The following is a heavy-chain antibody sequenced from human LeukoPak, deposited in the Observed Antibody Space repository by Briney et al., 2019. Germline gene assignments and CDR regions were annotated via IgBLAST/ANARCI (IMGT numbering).Heavy chain of an antibody. CDR2: IYYSGST. V-gene: IGHV4-59*08. J-gene: IGHJ4*02. CDR1: GGSISSYY. Sequence: PSETLSLTCTVSGGSISSYYWSWIRQPPGKGLEWIGYIYYSGSTYYNPSLKSRVTISVDTSKNQFSLKLSSVTAADTAVYYCARGEVYGDLGFDYWGQGTLVTVSS. D-gene: IGHD4-17*01. CDR3: ARGEVYGDLGFDY.